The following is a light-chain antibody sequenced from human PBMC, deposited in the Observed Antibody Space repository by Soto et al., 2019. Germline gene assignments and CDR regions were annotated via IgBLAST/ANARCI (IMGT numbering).Light chain of an antibody. CDR2: SNN. CDR1: SSNIGSNY. V-gene: IGLV1-47*02. Sequence: QSVLTQPPSASGTPGQTVTISCSGSSSNIGSNYIYWYQQLPATAPKLLIYSNNQRPSGVPDRFSGSKSGTSASLAISGLRSEDEAAYYCAAWDDSLSGPVVFGGGTKVTVL. CDR3: AAWDDSLSGPVV. J-gene: IGLJ2*01.